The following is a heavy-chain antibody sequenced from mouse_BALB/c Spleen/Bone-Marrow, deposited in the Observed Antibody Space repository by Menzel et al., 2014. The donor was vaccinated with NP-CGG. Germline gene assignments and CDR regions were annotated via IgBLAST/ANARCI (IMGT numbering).Heavy chain of an antibody. Sequence: EVKLVESGGTLVKPGGSLKLSCAASGFTFSTYTMSWVRQTPEKRLEWVGTISSGGSYTYYPDSVKGRFTISRDNAKNTLYLQMSRLRSEDTAMYYCARQDSYALDSRGQGISVTVSS. J-gene: IGHJ4*01. V-gene: IGHV5-9-3*01. CDR3: ARQDSYALDS. CDR1: GFTFSTYT. CDR2: ISSGGSYT.